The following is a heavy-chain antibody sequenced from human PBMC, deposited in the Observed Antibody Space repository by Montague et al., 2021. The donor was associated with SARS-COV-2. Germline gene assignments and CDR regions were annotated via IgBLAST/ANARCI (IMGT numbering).Heavy chain of an antibody. CDR2: ISGSSSGI. V-gene: IGHV3-21*01. CDR1: GFTFSSHR. CDR3: ARETTPGKRREYDY. J-gene: IGHJ4*02. D-gene: IGHD1-1*01. Sequence: SLRLSCAASGFTFSSHRINWVRQAPGKGLEWLSYISGSSSGIFYLDSVKGRFTISRNNAKNSLYLQMNNLRAEDTAVYYCARETTPGKRREYDYWGQGILVTVSS.